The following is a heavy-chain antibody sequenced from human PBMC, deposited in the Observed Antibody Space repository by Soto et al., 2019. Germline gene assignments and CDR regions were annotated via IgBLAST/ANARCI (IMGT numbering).Heavy chain of an antibody. CDR1: GFAFNSYS. CDR3: ARDRDWSFDY. CDR2: ISGNSGTI. D-gene: IGHD2-21*02. V-gene: IGHV3-48*02. Sequence: PGWSLRLSCAASGFAFNSYSMNWVRQAPGKGLEWLSYISGNSGTIYYADSVKGRFTISRDNAKNSLYLQLNALTDEDTAIYYCARDRDWSFDYWGQGTLVTVSS. J-gene: IGHJ4*02.